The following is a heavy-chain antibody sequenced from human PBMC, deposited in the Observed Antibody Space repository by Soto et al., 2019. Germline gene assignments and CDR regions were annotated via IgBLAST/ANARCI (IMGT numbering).Heavy chain of an antibody. CDR3: STGYGDY. D-gene: IGHD5-12*01. CDR1: GFTFSNAW. V-gene: IGHV3-15*01. Sequence: EVQLVESGGGLVKPGGSLRLSCAASGFTFSNAWMSWVRQAPGKGLEWVGRIKSKTDCVSTDYAAPVKGRFTIARDDSKNTLYLQMNSLRTEDTAVYYCSTGYGDYCGQGTMVTVSS. J-gene: IGHJ4*02. CDR2: IKSKTDCVST.